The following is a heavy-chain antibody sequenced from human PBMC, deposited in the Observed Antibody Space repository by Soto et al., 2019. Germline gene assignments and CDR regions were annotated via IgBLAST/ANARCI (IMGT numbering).Heavy chain of an antibody. CDR2: MNPNSGNT. CDR1: GYTFTSYD. D-gene: IGHD6-13*01. J-gene: IGHJ6*03. CDR3: ARGPGSWYYYYIDV. V-gene: IGHV1-8*01. Sequence: QVQLVQSGAEVKKPGASVKVSCKASGYTFTSYDINWVRQATGQGLEWMGWMNPNSGNTGYAQKFQRRVTMTSNTTISTAYMELSSLRSEDTAVYYCARGPGSWYYYYIDVWGKGTTVNVSS.